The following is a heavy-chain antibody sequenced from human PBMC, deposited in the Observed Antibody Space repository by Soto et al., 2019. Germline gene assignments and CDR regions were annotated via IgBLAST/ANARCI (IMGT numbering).Heavy chain of an antibody. CDR1: GFTFSSYG. CDR3: AITGLKQALRPENFDWPHEDY. Sequence: GGSLRLSCAASGFTFSSYGMHWVRQAPGKGLEWVAVIWYDGSNKYYADSVKGRFTISRDNSKNTLYLQMNSLRAEDTAVYYCAITGLKQALRPENFDWPHEDYWGQGTLVTVSS. J-gene: IGHJ4*02. V-gene: IGHV3-33*01. D-gene: IGHD3-9*01. CDR2: IWYDGSNK.